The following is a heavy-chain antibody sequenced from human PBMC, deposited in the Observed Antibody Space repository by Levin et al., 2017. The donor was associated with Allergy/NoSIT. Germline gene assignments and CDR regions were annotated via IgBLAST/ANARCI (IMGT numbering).Heavy chain of an antibody. CDR2: ISAYNGNT. D-gene: IGHD3-22*01. J-gene: IGHJ1*01. CDR1: GYTFTSYG. V-gene: IGHV1-18*01. CDR3: ARSHYYDSSGYYPEWN. Sequence: GESLKISCKASGYTFTSYGISWVRQAPGQGLEWMGWISAYNGNTNYAQKLQGRVTMTTDTSTSTAYMELRSLRSDDTAVYYCARSHYYDSSGYYPEWNWGQGTLVTVSS.